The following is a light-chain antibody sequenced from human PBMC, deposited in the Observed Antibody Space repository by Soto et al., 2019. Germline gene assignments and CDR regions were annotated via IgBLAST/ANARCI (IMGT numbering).Light chain of an antibody. CDR1: SSNIGSNY. V-gene: IGLV1-47*01. CDR2: RHN. J-gene: IGLJ2*01. CDR3: ATWDDSLSGVV. Sequence: QPVLTQPPSASGTPGQRVTISCSGSSSNIGSNYVYWYHQLPGTAPKLLIYRHNQRPSGVPDRFSGSKSGTSASLAISGLRSEDEADYYCATWDDSLSGVVFGGGTQLTVL.